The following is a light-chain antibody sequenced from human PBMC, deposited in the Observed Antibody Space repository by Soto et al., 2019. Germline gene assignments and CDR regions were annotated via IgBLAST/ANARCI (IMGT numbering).Light chain of an antibody. CDR1: NIGSKS. J-gene: IGLJ2*01. V-gene: IGLV3-21*04. CDR3: QVWDSSSDHVV. CDR2: HDS. Sequence: SYVVTQPPSVSVAPGKTAMISCGGNNIGSKSVHWYQQKPGQAPVLVIHHDSDRPSGIPERFSGSNSGYTATLTISRVEAGDEADYYCQVWDSSSDHVVFGGGTKLTVL.